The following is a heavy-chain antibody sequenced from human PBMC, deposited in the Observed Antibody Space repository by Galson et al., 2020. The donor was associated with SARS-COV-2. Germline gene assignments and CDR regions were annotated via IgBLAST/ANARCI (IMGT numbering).Heavy chain of an antibody. J-gene: IGHJ6*02. CDR2: INHSGST. D-gene: IGHD6-6*01. V-gene: IGHV4-34*01. Sequence: SETLSLTCAVYGGSFSGYYWSWIRQPPGKGLEWIGEINHSGSTNYNPSLKSRVTISVDTSKNQFSLKLSSVTAADTAVYYCARGLAVSSLFYYYYGMDVWGQGTTVTVS. CDR1: GGSFSGYY. CDR3: ARGLAVSSLFYYYYGMDV.